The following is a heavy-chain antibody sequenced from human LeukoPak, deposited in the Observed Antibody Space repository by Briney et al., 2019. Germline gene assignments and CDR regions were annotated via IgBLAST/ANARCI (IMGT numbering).Heavy chain of an antibody. CDR2: INHSGST. V-gene: IGHV4-34*01. D-gene: IGHD5-12*01. CDR3: ARGHRSWLRTGYYFDY. J-gene: IGHJ4*02. CDR1: GGSFSGYY. Sequence: PSETLSLTCAVYGGSFSGYYWSWIRQPPGRGLEWIGEINHSGSTNYNPSLKSRVTISVDTSKNQFSLKLSSVTAADTAVYYCARGHRSWLRTGYYFDYWGQGTLVTVSS.